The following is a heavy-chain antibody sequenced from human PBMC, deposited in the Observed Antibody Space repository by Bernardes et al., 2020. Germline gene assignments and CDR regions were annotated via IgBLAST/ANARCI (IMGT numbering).Heavy chain of an antibody. D-gene: IGHD1-26*01. CDR1: GFTFSSYA. CDR2: ISSNGGST. CDR3: VKEKWRGVWELLYDY. V-gene: IGHV3-64D*06. J-gene: IGHJ4*02. Sequence: GGSLRLSCSASGFTFSSYAMHWVRQAPGKGLEYVSAISSNGGSTYYADSVKGRFTISRDNSKNTLYLQMSSLRAEDTAVYYCVKEKWRGVWELLYDYWGQGTLVTVSS.